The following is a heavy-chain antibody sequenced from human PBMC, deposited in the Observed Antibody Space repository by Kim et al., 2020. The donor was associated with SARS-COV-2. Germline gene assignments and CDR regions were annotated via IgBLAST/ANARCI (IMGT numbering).Heavy chain of an antibody. CDR3: ARGKGYSYGLYYYYGMYV. J-gene: IGHJ6*02. V-gene: IGHV3-11*01. CDR2: ISSSGSTI. D-gene: IGHD5-18*01. CDR1: GFTFSDYY. Sequence: GGSLRLSCAASGFTFSDYYMSWIRQAPGKGLEWVSYISSSGSTIYYADSVKGRFTISRDNAKNSLYLQMNSLRAKDTAVYYCARGKGYSYGLYYYYGMYVWGPGTTVTVSS.